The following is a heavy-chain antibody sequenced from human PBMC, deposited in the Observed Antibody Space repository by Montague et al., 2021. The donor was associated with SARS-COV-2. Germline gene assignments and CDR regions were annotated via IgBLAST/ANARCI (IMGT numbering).Heavy chain of an antibody. J-gene: IGHJ3*02. CDR2: INPSGGST. V-gene: IGHV1-46*01. D-gene: IGHD3-22*01. CDR1: GYTFTSYY. Sequence: SVRVSCKASGYTFTSYYMHWVRQTPGQGLEWMGIINPSGGSTSYAQKFQGRVTMTRDTSTSTVYMELSSLRSEDTAVYYCARVPTRQKYYYDSSGQNAFDIWGQGTMVTVSS. CDR3: ARVPTRQKYYYDSSGQNAFDI.